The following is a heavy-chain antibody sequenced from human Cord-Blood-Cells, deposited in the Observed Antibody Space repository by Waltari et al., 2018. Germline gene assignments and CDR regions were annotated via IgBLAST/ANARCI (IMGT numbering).Heavy chain of an antibody. CDR3: ARGPSIDSGYDY. CDR2: INPNSGGT. V-gene: IGHV1-2*02. D-gene: IGHD5-12*01. Sequence: QVQLVQSGAEVKKPGASVKVSCKASGYTFTGYYMHWVRQAPGQGLEWMGWINPNSGGTNYAQEFQGRVTMTRDTSISTAYMELSRLRSDDTAVYYCARGPSIDSGYDYWGQGPLVTVSS. CDR1: GYTFTGYY. J-gene: IGHJ4*02.